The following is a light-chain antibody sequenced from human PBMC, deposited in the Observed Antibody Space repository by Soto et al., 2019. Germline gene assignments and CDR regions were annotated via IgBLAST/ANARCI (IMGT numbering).Light chain of an antibody. CDR2: DAS. CDR1: QSISNW. J-gene: IGKJ1*01. Sequence: DIQMTQSPSTLSASVGDRVTITCRASQSISNWLAWYQQKPGKAPKLLIYDASTLESGVPSRFSGSGSGTQFTLTISSLQPDDSATYYCQQYNRYWTFGQGTKV. CDR3: QQYNRYWT. V-gene: IGKV1-5*01.